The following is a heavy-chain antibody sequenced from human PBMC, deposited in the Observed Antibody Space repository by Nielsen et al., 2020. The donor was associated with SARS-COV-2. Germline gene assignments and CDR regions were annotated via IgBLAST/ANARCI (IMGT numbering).Heavy chain of an antibody. J-gene: IGHJ4*02. CDR1: GFTFDDYA. CDR2: ISWNSGSI. V-gene: IGHV3-9*01. CDR3: AKGRLFDY. Sequence: GGSLRLSCAASGFTFDDYAMHWVRQAPGKGLEWVSGISWNSGSIGYADSVKGRFTISRDNAKNSLYLQMNSLRAEDTALYYCAKGRLFDYWGQGTLVTVSS.